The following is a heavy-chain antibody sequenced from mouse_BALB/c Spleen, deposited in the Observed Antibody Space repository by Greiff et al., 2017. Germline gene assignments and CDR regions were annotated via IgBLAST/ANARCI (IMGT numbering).Heavy chain of an antibody. CDR2: INPSNGGT. J-gene: IGHJ2*01. CDR3: TRSLLRPYFDY. D-gene: IGHD1-2*01. Sequence: QVQLQQPGAELVKPGASVKLSCKASGYTFTSYYMYWVKQRPGQGLEWIGGINPSNGGTNFNEKFKSKATLTVDKSSSTAYMQLSSLTSEDSAVYYCTRSLLRPYFDYWGQGTTLTVSS. CDR1: GYTFTSYY. V-gene: IGHV1S81*02.